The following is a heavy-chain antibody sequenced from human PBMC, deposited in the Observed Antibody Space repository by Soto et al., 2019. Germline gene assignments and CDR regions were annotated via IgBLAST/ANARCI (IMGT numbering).Heavy chain of an antibody. Sequence: QVQLQESGPGLVKPSQTLSLTCTVSGGSISSGGYYWSWIRQHPGKGLEWIGYIYYSGSTYYNPSLKSRVTISVDTSKNQFSLKLSSVTAADTAVYYCARSPIVVVPAAMSRPYWYFDLWGRGTLVTVSS. V-gene: IGHV4-31*03. J-gene: IGHJ2*01. CDR2: IYYSGST. CDR1: GGSISSGGYY. CDR3: ARSPIVVVPAAMSRPYWYFDL. D-gene: IGHD2-2*01.